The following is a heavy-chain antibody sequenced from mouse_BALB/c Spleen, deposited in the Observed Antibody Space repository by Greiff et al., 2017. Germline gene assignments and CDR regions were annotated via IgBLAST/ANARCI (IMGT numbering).Heavy chain of an antibody. V-gene: IGHV1-18*01. J-gene: IGHJ4*01. CDR1: GYTFTDYN. CDR2: INPNNGGT. CDR3: AREYPRYDAMDY. Sequence: EVHLVESGPELVKPGASVKIPCKASGYTFTDYNMDWVKQSHGKSLEWIGDINPNNGGTIYNQKFKGKATLTVDKSSSTAYMELRSLTSEDTAVYYCAREYPRYDAMDYWGQGTSVTVSS. D-gene: IGHD5-2*01.